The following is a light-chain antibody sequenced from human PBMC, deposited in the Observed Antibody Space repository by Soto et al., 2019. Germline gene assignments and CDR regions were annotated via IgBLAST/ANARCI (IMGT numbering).Light chain of an antibody. CDR1: QSVTSSY. V-gene: IGKV3D-20*02. Sequence: EIVLTQSPGTLSLSPGERATLSCRASQSVTSSYLAWWQQKPGQAPRLLIFGASTRATGIPARFSGSGSGTDFTLTISSLQSEDFAVYYCQQRRNWPPITFGQGTRLEIK. CDR3: QQRRNWPPIT. CDR2: GAS. J-gene: IGKJ5*01.